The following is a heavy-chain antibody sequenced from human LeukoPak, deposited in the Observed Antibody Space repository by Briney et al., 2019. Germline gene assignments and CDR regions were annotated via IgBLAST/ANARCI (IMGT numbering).Heavy chain of an antibody. Sequence: LPGGSLRLSCAASGFTFSSYAMSWVRQAPGKGLEWVSTVSGSGDSTYYADSVKGRFTLSRDNSKNTLSLQMNSLRAEDTALYYCAKSYNYGSGSYYNHFDSWGRGTLVTVSS. J-gene: IGHJ4*02. V-gene: IGHV3-23*01. CDR2: VSGSGDST. CDR1: GFTFSSYA. D-gene: IGHD3-10*01. CDR3: AKSYNYGSGSYYNHFDS.